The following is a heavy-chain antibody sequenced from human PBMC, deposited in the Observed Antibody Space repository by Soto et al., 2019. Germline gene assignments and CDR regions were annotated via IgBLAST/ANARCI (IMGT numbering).Heavy chain of an antibody. D-gene: IGHD2-15*01. CDR2: INHSGST. CDR3: ARYCSGGSCYPRTYGMDV. CDR1: GGSFSGYY. J-gene: IGHJ6*02. V-gene: IGHV4-34*01. Sequence: SETLSLICAVYGGSFSGYYWSWIRQPPGKGLEWIGEINHSGSTNYNPSLKSRVTISVDTSKNQFSLKLSSVTAADTAVYYCARYCSGGSCYPRTYGMDVWGQGTTVTVSS.